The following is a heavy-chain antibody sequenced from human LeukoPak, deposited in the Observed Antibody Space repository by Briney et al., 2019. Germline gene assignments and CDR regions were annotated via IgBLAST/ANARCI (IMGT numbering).Heavy chain of an antibody. Sequence: GASVQVSCKASGYTFTIYGISWVRQAPGQGLEWMGWISAYNGNTNYAQKLQGRVTMTIDTSTSTAYMELRSLRSDDTAVYYCARDQHWLDPARHGFDYWGQGTLVTVSS. CDR1: GYTFTIYG. V-gene: IGHV1-18*01. CDR2: ISAYNGNT. CDR3: ARDQHWLDPARHGFDY. D-gene: IGHD6-19*01. J-gene: IGHJ4*02.